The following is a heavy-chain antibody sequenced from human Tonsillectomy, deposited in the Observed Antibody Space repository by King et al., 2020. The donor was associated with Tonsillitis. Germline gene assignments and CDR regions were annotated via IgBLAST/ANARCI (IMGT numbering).Heavy chain of an antibody. CDR2: ISSSGSTI. D-gene: IGHD2-8*01. CDR1: GFTFSDHY. CDR3: AGNVGTKDIVLRVYSVNFDY. Sequence: VQLVESGGGLVKPGGSLRLSCDASGFTFSDHYMSWIRQAPGKGLEWVASISSSGSTIYYADSVKGRFTISRDNAKNSLYLQMNSLRAEDTAIYYCAGNVGTKDIVLRVYSVNFDYWGQGTLVTVPS. V-gene: IGHV3-11*01. J-gene: IGHJ4*02.